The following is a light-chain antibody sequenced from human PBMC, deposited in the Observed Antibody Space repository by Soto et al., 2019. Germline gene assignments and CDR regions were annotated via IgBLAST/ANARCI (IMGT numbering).Light chain of an antibody. CDR3: QQYFDVTFT. Sequence: DIVMTQSPDSLAVSLGERATMNCKCSRSVLYKSNNENHLAWYQQKPGQPPQLIIYWASTRDSGVPERFSGSGAGTDCTLTISSLEAEDVAFDWCQQYFDVTFTFGGGTKVDIK. V-gene: IGKV4-1*01. CDR1: RSVLYKSNNENH. J-gene: IGKJ4*01. CDR2: WAS.